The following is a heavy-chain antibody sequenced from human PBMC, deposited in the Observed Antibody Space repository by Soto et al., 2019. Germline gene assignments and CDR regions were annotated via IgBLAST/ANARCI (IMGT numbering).Heavy chain of an antibody. J-gene: IGHJ4*02. Sequence: GASVKVSCKASGGTFSSFGISWVRQAPGQGLEWMGGIIPVFGRPNYAQRFRGRLTITADESTNTGYMELIDLRSEDTAVYYCAGEGSGYNFWGQGTQVTVSS. D-gene: IGHD5-12*01. V-gene: IGHV1-69*13. CDR2: IIPVFGRP. CDR1: GGTFSSFG. CDR3: AGEGSGYNF.